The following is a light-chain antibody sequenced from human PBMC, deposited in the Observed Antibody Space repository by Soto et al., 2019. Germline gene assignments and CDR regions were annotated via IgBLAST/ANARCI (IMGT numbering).Light chain of an antibody. V-gene: IGKV3-20*01. CDR3: QQYGSSPLT. J-gene: IGKJ4*01. CDR2: GAS. Sequence: ENVLTQSPCTLSLSPGQRATLSCRASQSVSSSYLAWYQQKPGQAPRLLIYGASSRATGIPDRFSGSGCGTDFNLTISRLETEDFAVYYSQQYGSSPLTFGGGTKVDIK. CDR1: QSVSSSY.